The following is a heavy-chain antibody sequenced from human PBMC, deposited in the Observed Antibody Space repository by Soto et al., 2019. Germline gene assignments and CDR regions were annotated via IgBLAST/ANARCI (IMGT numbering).Heavy chain of an antibody. Sequence: ASVKVCCKDSGYTFTSYAMHWVRQAQGQRLEWMGWINAGNGNTKYSQKFQGRVTITRDTSASTAYMELSSLRSEDTAVYYCARVDCSGGSCYSGYWGQGTLVTVSS. CDR3: ARVDCSGGSCYSGY. D-gene: IGHD2-15*01. CDR1: GYTFTSYA. CDR2: INAGNGNT. J-gene: IGHJ4*02. V-gene: IGHV1-3*01.